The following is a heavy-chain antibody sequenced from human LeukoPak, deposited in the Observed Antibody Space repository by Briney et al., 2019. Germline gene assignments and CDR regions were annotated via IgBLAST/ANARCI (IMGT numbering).Heavy chain of an antibody. CDR2: INHSGST. CDR1: GGSFSGYY. J-gene: IGHJ3*02. Sequence: SETLSLTCAVYGGSFSGYYWSWIRQPPGKGLEWIGEINHSGSTNCNPSLKSRVTISVDTSKNQFSLRLSSVTAADTAVYYCARVLYYYDSSGYYYDAFDIWGQGTMVTVSS. D-gene: IGHD3-22*01. V-gene: IGHV4-34*01. CDR3: ARVLYYYDSSGYYYDAFDI.